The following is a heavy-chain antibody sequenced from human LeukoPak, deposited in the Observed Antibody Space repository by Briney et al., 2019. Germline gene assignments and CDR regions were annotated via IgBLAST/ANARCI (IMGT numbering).Heavy chain of an antibody. J-gene: IGHJ4*02. V-gene: IGHV4-4*07. D-gene: IGHD3-10*01. Sequence: SETLSLICTVSGGSISSNYWSWIRQPAGKGLEWIGRIYNSGSTNYNTNYNPSLSSRATMSVDTSKKQFSLKLNSVTAADTAVYFCARAIWYGSGTTAFDSWGQGTLVTVSS. CDR3: ARAIWYGSGTTAFDS. CDR2: IYNSGST. CDR1: GGSISSNY.